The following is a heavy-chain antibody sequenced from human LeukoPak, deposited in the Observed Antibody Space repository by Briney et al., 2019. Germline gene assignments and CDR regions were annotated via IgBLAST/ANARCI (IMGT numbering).Heavy chain of an antibody. Sequence: GGSLRLSCAASGFTFSSYAMSRVRQAPGKGLEWVSAISGSGGSTYYADSVKGRFTISRDNSKNTLYLQMNSLRAEDTAVYYCATVDIVATIWPVDYWGQGTLVTVSS. V-gene: IGHV3-23*01. D-gene: IGHD5-12*01. CDR2: ISGSGGST. CDR3: ATVDIVATIWPVDY. CDR1: GFTFSSYA. J-gene: IGHJ4*02.